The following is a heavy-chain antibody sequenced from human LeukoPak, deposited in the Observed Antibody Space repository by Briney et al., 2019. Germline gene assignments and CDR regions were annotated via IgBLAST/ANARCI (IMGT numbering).Heavy chain of an antibody. Sequence: PGGSLRLSCAASGFTFSSYWMIWVRQAPGKGLEWVGNIKQDGSGKEYADAVKGRFTISRENAKNSLYLQMNSLRAEDTAVYYCARDRGAVVGTGYNYAMDVWGQGTTVTVSS. D-gene: IGHD6-19*01. J-gene: IGHJ6*02. CDR3: ARDRGAVVGTGYNYAMDV. CDR2: IKQDGSGK. CDR1: GFTFSSYW. V-gene: IGHV3-7*01.